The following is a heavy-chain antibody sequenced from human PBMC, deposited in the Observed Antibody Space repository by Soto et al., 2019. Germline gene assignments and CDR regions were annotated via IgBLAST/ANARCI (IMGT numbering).Heavy chain of an antibody. V-gene: IGHV1-69*13. Sequence: ASVKVSCKASGGTFSTFGISWVRQAPGQGLEWMGGIIPFFGTARYSQKFEDRITITANESTNTVYMDLRSLTSEDTAIYYCAKSAPMDAGDKYYYDFWGQGALVTVSS. CDR1: GGTFSTFG. CDR3: AKSAPMDAGDKYYYDF. D-gene: IGHD4-17*01. J-gene: IGHJ4*02. CDR2: IIPFFGTA.